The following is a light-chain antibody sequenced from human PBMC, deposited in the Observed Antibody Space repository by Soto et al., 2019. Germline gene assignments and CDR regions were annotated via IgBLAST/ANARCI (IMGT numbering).Light chain of an antibody. V-gene: IGLV2-8*01. CDR2: EVS. CDR3: SSYAGSNNQV. Sequence: LAQPPSASGSPGQSVTISCTGTSSDVGGYSYVSWYQQHPGKAPKLMIYEVSKRPSGVPDRFSGSKSGNTASLTVSGLQAEDEADYYCSSYAGSNNQVFGTGTKVTVL. CDR1: SSDVGGYSY. J-gene: IGLJ1*01.